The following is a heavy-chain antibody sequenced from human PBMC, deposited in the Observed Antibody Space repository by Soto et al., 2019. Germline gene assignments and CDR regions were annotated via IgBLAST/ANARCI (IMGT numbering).Heavy chain of an antibody. CDR2: IYYSGST. CDR3: AKWDYIVVVPAATPHY. D-gene: IGHD2-2*01. CDR1: GGSISSGDYY. J-gene: IGHJ4*02. V-gene: IGHV4-30-4*01. Sequence: SETLSPTCTVSGGSISSGDYYWSWIRQPPGKGLEWIGYIYYSGSTYYNPSLKSRVTISVDTSKNQFSLKLSSVTAADTAVYYCAKWDYIVVVPAATPHYWGQGTLVTVSS.